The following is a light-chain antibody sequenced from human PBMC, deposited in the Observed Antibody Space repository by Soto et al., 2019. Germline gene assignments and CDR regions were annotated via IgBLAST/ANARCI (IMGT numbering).Light chain of an antibody. CDR1: SSDVGGYNY. CDR2: EVS. J-gene: IGLJ2*01. V-gene: IGLV2-8*01. CDR3: SSYAGSSVV. Sequence: QSALTQPPSASGSPGQSVTISCTGTSSDVGGYNYVSWYQQHPGKAPKLMLYEVSMRPSGVPDRFSGSKSDNTASLTVSGLQAEDEADYYCSSYAGSSVVFGGETKLTVL.